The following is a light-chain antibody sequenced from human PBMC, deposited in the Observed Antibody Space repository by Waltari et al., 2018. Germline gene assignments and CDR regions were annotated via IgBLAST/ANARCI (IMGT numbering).Light chain of an antibody. V-gene: IGLV2-14*01. Sequence: QSALTQPAPVSGSPGQSITISCTGTSSDVGGYNYVSWYQQHPGKAPKLMIYDVSKRPSGCSNRFSGSKSGNTASLTISGLQAEDEADYYCSSYTSSSTYVVFGGGTKLTVL. CDR3: SSYTSSSTYVV. CDR2: DVS. J-gene: IGLJ2*01. CDR1: SSDVGGYNY.